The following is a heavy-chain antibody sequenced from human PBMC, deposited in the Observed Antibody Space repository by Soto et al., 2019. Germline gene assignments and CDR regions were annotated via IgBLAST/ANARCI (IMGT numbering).Heavy chain of an antibody. V-gene: IGHV4-31*03. CDR3: ARDHPEGWFDP. CDR1: GGSISSGGYY. CDR2: IYYSGST. J-gene: IGHJ5*02. Sequence: SETLSLTCTVSGGSISSGGYYWSWIRQHPGKGLEWIGYIYYSGSTYYNPSLKSRVTISVDTSKNQFSLKLRSVTAADTAVYYCARDHPEGWFDPWGQGTLVTVSS.